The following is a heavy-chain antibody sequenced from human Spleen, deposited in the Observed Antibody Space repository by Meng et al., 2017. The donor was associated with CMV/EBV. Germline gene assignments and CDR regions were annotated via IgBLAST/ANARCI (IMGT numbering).Heavy chain of an antibody. CDR1: GFRFEHYG. Sequence: GGSLRLSCAASGFRFEHYGMSWVRQAPGKGLEWVLVIYSGDSRTYYADSVKGRFTISRDNSKNTLYLQMNSLRAEDTAVYYCAKDTPSGTSGAFDIWGQGTMVTVSS. CDR3: AKDTPSGTSGAFDI. J-gene: IGHJ3*02. V-gene: IGHV3-23*03. CDR2: IYSGDSRT. D-gene: IGHD6-13*01.